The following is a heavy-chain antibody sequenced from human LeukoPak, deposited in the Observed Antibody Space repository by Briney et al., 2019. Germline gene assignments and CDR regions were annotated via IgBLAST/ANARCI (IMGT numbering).Heavy chain of an antibody. Sequence: SETLSLTCTVSGGSINNYYWSWLRQPPGGGLEWIGYVYYNGLTRYNPSLSSRVTISVDTSKNQFSLKVNSVTAADTAIYYCARYCNDGTCFSKALDYWGQGTLATVSS. V-gene: IGHV4-59*08. D-gene: IGHD2-15*01. J-gene: IGHJ4*02. CDR3: ARYCNDGTCFSKALDY. CDR2: VYYNGLT. CDR1: GGSINNYY.